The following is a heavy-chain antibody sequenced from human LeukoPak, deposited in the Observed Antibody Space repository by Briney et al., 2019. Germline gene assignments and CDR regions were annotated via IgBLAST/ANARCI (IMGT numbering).Heavy chain of an antibody. CDR2: IIPILGIA. J-gene: IGHJ5*02. CDR1: GYTFTSYG. V-gene: IGHV1-69*04. CDR3: ARNHKRIAVAGTGGWFDP. D-gene: IGHD6-19*01. Sequence: GASVKVSCKASGYTFTSYGISWVRQAPGQGLEWMGRIIPILGIANYAQKFQGRVTITADKSTSTAYMELSSLRSEDTAVYYCARNHKRIAVAGTGGWFDPWGQGTLVTVSP.